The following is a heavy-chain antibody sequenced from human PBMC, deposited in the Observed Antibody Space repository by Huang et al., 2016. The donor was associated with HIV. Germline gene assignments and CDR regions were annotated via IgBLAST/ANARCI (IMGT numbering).Heavy chain of an antibody. CDR2: ISGSGGST. D-gene: IGHD3-22*01. J-gene: IGHJ4*02. CDR1: GFTFSGYA. V-gene: IGHV3-23*01. Sequence: EVQLLESGGGLVQTGGSLRLSCAASGFTFSGYAMSWVRQAPGRGVGGGSAISGSGGSTYYADSVKGRFTISRANSKNTLYLQMNSLRAEDTAVYYCAKGSITMIVVVISFDYWGQGTLVTVSS. CDR3: AKGSITMIVVVISFDY.